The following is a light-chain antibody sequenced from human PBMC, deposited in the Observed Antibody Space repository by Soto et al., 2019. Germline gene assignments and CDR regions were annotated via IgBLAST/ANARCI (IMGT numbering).Light chain of an antibody. CDR2: GNS. Sequence: QLVPTQPPSVSGAPGQRVTISCTGSSSNIGAGYDVHWYQQLPGTAPKLLIYGNSNRPSGVPDRFSGSKSGTSASLAITGLQAEDEADYYCQSYDSSLSVVFGGGTKVTVL. CDR1: SSNIGAGYD. J-gene: IGLJ2*01. V-gene: IGLV1-40*01. CDR3: QSYDSSLSVV.